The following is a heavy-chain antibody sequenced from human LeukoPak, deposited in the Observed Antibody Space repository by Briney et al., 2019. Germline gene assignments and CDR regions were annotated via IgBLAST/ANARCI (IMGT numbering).Heavy chain of an antibody. CDR1: GFTFSSYS. CDR3: AREIIAARHNWFDP. J-gene: IGHJ5*02. V-gene: IGHV3-48*04. CDR2: ISSSSSTI. D-gene: IGHD6-6*01. Sequence: GGSLRLSCAASGFTFSSYSMNWVRQAPGKGLEWVSYISSSSSTIYCADSVKGRFTISRDNAKNSLYLQMNSLRAEDTAVYYCAREIIAARHNWFDPWGQGTLVTVSS.